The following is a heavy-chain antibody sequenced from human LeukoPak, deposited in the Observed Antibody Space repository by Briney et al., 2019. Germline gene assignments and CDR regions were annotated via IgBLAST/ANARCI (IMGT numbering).Heavy chain of an antibody. CDR3: ATKHDY. CDR2: INSGGSTT. Sequence: GGSLRLSCAASGFSFSSYEMNGVRQAPGKGGEGLSYINSGGSTTYYADSVKGRFTISRDNAKTSLYLQMNSLRAEDTAVYYCATKHDYWGQGTLVTVSS. CDR1: GFSFSSYE. V-gene: IGHV3-48*03. J-gene: IGHJ4*02.